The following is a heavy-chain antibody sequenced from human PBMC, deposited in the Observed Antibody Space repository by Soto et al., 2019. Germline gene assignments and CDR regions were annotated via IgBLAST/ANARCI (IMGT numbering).Heavy chain of an antibody. V-gene: IGHV3-9*01. Sequence: GGSLRLSCAASGFTFDDYAMHWVRQVPGKGLEWVSGINWNSGSIGYGDSVKGRFAISGDNAKNSLHLQMNSLSAEDTAFYYCVKDESINWYSGHFRHWGQGTLVTVSS. CDR1: GFTFDDYA. CDR2: INWNSGSI. CDR3: VKDESINWYSGHFRH. D-gene: IGHD6-13*01. J-gene: IGHJ1*01.